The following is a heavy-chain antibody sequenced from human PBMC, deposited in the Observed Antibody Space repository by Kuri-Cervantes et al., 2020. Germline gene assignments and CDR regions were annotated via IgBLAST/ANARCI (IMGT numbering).Heavy chain of an antibody. Sequence: SETLSLTCTVSGGSISSYYWSWIRQPPGKGLEWIGYIYYSGSTNYNPSLKSRVTLSVDTSKNQFSLNLTSVTAADTAVYYCARHRWFRALDYWGQGALVTVSS. V-gene: IGHV4-59*08. J-gene: IGHJ4*02. CDR2: IYYSGST. CDR3: ARHRWFRALDY. D-gene: IGHD2-15*01. CDR1: GGSISSYY.